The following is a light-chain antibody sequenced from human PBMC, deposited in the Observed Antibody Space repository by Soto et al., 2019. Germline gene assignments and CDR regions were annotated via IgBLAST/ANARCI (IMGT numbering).Light chain of an antibody. CDR3: HQYNNGPSWT. Sequence: IVLTQSPATLSLSPRERATLSCRAIQSVSRSYLAWYQQKSGQAPRLLIYGASNRATGIPARFSGSGSGTEFTLTISSLQSEDFAVYYCHQYNNGPSWTFGHGTKVDIK. J-gene: IGKJ1*01. CDR1: QSVSRSY. V-gene: IGKV3-15*01. CDR2: GAS.